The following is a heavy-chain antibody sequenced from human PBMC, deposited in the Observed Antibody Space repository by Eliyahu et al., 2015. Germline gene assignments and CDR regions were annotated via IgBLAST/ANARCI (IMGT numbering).Heavy chain of an antibody. Sequence: EVQLVESGGGXVKPGGSXRLSCAASXFXFXSYSXNWVRQAPGKGLEWVSSISSSSSYIYYADSVKGRFTISRDNAKNSLYLQMNSLRAEDTAVYYCARDPSSGWYQEYFQHWGQGTLVTVSS. CDR2: ISSSSSYI. V-gene: IGHV3-21*01. CDR3: ARDPSSGWYQEYFQH. J-gene: IGHJ1*01. CDR1: XFXFXSYS. D-gene: IGHD6-19*01.